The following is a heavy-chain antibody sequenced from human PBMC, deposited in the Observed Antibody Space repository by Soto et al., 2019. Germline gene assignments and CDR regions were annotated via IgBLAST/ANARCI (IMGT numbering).Heavy chain of an antibody. Sequence: GGSLRLSCAASGFTFSDYYMSWIRQAPGKGLEWVSYISSNSSYTNYADSVKGRFTISRDNAKNSLYLQMNSLRAEDTAVYYCARGHTVTTDYYGMDVWGQGTTVTVSS. CDR3: ARGHTVTTDYYGMDV. CDR2: ISSNSSYT. D-gene: IGHD4-17*01. J-gene: IGHJ6*02. CDR1: GFTFSDYY. V-gene: IGHV3-11*06.